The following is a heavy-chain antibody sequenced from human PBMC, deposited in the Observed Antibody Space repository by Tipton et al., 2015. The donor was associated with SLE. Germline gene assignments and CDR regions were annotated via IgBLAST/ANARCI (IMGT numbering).Heavy chain of an antibody. Sequence: TLSLTCSVTGYSISSGYYWGWVRQPPEKGLEWIGEINHSGSTNYNPSLKSRVTISVDTSKNQFSLKLNSVTAADTAVYYCARDPNGVRTGTYSFYYYGMDVWGQGTTVIVSS. V-gene: IGHV4-38-2*02. CDR2: INHSGST. J-gene: IGHJ6*02. CDR3: ARDPNGVRTGTYSFYYYGMDV. CDR1: GYSISSGYY. D-gene: IGHD2-8*01.